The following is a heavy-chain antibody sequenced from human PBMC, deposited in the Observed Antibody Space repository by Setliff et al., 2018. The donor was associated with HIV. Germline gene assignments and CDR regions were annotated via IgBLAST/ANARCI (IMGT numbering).Heavy chain of an antibody. D-gene: IGHD3-9*01. CDR3: ARRFLTVHMDV. CDR1: GFTVKSNY. V-gene: IGHV3-53*01. Sequence: PGGSLRLSCAASGFTVKSNYMTWVRQAPGKGLERVSVIYSGGGTEYADSVKGRFIISRDNSKNMVYLQMNSLRAEDTAVYYCARRFLTVHMDVWGKGTTVTVSS. J-gene: IGHJ6*03. CDR2: IYSGGGT.